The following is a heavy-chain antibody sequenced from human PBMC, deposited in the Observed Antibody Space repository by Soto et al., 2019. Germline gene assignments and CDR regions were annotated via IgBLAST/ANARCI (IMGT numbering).Heavy chain of an antibody. J-gene: IGHJ5*02. V-gene: IGHV4-59*01. CDR3: ARGKDPIQNWFDP. Sequence: SETLSLPCTVSGGSISAYYWRCIRQPPGKGLEWIGYVYYSGSSNYTPALKIRVTTSVDTSKSQFSLRLSSVTAADTAVYYCARGKDPIQNWFDPWGQGILVTGAS. CDR2: VYYSGSS. CDR1: GGSISAYY.